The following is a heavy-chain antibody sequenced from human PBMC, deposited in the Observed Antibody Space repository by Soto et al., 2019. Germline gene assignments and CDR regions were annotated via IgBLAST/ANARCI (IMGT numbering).Heavy chain of an antibody. CDR1: GFNFPDHA. D-gene: IGHD3-16*01. J-gene: IGHJ4*02. CDR3: SGHGGYSAP. V-gene: IGHV3-49*03. Sequence: GGSLRLSCSASGFNFPDHALSWFRQAPGKGPEWVALISGTTYSGTTAYAASVTGRFIISREDAKRIAYLQMNSLKIEDTAVYYCSGHGGYSAPWGPGTLVTVS. CDR2: ISGTTYSGTT.